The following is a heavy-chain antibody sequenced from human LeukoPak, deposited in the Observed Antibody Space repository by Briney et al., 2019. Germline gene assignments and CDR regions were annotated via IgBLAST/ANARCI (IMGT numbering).Heavy chain of an antibody. CDR2: INHSGST. CDR1: GGSISSGGYY. V-gene: IGHV4-39*07. J-gene: IGHJ4*02. CDR3: ARGSRNIAAAGRNFDY. Sequence: PSETLSLTCTVSGGSISSGGYYWSWIRQPPGKGLEWIGEINHSGSTNYNPSLKSRVTISVDTSKNQFSLKLSSVTAADTAVYYCARGSRNIAAAGRNFDYWGQGTLVTVSS. D-gene: IGHD6-13*01.